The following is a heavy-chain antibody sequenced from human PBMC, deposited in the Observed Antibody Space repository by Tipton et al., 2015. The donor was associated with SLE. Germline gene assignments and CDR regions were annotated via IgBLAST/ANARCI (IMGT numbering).Heavy chain of an antibody. D-gene: IGHD5-18*01. CDR2: ISSSSSYI. CDR3: ARYSYGQYYFDY. Sequence: SLRLSCAASGFTFSSYSTNWVRQAPGKGLEWVSSISSSSSYIYYADSVEGRFTISRDNAKNSLYLQMNSLRAEDTAVYYCARYSYGQYYFDYWGQGTLVTVSS. CDR1: GFTFSSYS. J-gene: IGHJ4*02. V-gene: IGHV3-21*01.